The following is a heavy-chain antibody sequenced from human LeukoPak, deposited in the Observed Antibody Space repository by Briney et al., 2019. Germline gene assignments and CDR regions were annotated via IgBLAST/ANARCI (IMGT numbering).Heavy chain of an antibody. Sequence: PGGSLRLSCAASGFTVSSSSMNWVRQAPGKGLEWVSIIYTDDSTYFADSVKGRFTISRDNSKNTLYLQMNTLRAEDTAVYFCARELKRWFGELSPSYYYYMDVWGKGTTVTVSS. V-gene: IGHV3-53*01. J-gene: IGHJ6*03. D-gene: IGHD3-10*01. CDR1: GFTVSSSS. CDR3: ARELKRWFGELSPSYYYYMDV. CDR2: IYTDDST.